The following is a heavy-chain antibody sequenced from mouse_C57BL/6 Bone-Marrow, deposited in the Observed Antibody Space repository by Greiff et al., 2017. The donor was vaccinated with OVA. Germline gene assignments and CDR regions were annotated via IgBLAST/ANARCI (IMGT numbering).Heavy chain of an antibody. CDR2: ISSGGSYT. V-gene: IGHV5-6*01. J-gene: IGHJ3*01. Sequence: EVQLMESGGDLVKPGGSLKLSCAASGFTFSSYGMSWVRQTPDKRLEWVATISSGGSYTYYPDSVKGRFTISRDNAKNTLYLQMSSLKSEDTAMYYCARPYYGSSPWFAYWGQGTLVTVSA. CDR1: GFTFSSYG. D-gene: IGHD1-1*01. CDR3: ARPYYGSSPWFAY.